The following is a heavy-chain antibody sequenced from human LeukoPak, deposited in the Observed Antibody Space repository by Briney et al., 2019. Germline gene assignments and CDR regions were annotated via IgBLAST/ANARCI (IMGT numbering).Heavy chain of an antibody. CDR1: GFTFSSYA. V-gene: IGHV3-23*01. D-gene: IGHD3-22*01. Sequence: PGGSLRLSCAASGFTFSSYAMSWVRQAPGKGLEWVSAISGSGGSTYYADSVKGRFTISRDNSKNTLYLQMNSLRAEDTAVYYCAKGEGLVIVVAGDVWGQGTTVTVSS. CDR2: ISGSGGST. J-gene: IGHJ6*02. CDR3: AKGEGLVIVVAGDV.